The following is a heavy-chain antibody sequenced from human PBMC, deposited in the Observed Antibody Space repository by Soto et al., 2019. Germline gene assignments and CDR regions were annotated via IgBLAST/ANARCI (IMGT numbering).Heavy chain of an antibody. CDR2: ISNSGDST. CDR1: GFAFRAYG. V-gene: IGHV3-23*01. D-gene: IGHD3-22*01. CDR3: ARGRRYYDSNGYYNYFDY. Sequence: PGGSLRLSCGASGFAFRAYGIHWVRQAPGKGQEWVSTISNSGDSTFYADSVKGRFTISRDNSKNTLYLQMNSLRAEDTAVYYCARGRRYYDSNGYYNYFDYWGQGTLVTVSS. J-gene: IGHJ4*02.